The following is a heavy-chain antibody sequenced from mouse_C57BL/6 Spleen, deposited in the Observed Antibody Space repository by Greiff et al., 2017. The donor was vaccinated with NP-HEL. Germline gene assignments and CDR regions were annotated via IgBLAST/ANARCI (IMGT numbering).Heavy chain of an antibody. D-gene: IGHD2-4*01. J-gene: IGHJ4*01. V-gene: IGHV1-82*01. CDR1: GYAFSSSW. CDR2: IYPGDGDT. Sequence: QVQLQQSGPELVKPGASVKISCKASGYAFSSSWMNWVKQRPGKGLEWIGRIYPGDGDTNYNGKFKGKATLTADKSSSTAYMQLSSLTSEDSAVYFCARWDYDYGHYYAMDYWGQGTSVTVSS. CDR3: ARWDYDYGHYYAMDY.